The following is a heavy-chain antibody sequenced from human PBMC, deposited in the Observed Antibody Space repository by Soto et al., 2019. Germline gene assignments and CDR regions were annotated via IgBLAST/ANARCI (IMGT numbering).Heavy chain of an antibody. CDR3: ARQKLWMATINNDAFDI. D-gene: IGHD2-21*01. CDR1: GCSFTNYW. J-gene: IGHJ3*02. CDR2: IYPGDSDT. Sequence: GESLKISCKGSGCSFTNYWIAWVRQMPGQGLEWMGIIYPGDSDTTYNPSVQGHVTISVDKSISTAYLQWASLEASDTAMYYCARQKLWMATINNDAFDIWGQGTMVTVSS. V-gene: IGHV5-51*01.